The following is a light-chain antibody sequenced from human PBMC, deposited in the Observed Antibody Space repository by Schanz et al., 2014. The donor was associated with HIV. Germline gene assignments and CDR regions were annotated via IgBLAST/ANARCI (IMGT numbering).Light chain of an antibody. V-gene: IGLV2-14*03. CDR3: ISYTSDTVL. Sequence: QSVLTQPASVSGSPGQSISISCTGTSGDVGSYNYVSWYQQHPGKAPKLMIYDVSNRPSGVSDRFSGSKSDKTASLTISGLQADDEADYYCISYTSDTVLFGGGTKLTVL. CDR1: SGDVGSYNY. CDR2: DVS. J-gene: IGLJ2*01.